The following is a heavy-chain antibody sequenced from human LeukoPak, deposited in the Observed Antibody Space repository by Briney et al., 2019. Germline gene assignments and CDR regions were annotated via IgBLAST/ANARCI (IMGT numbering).Heavy chain of an antibody. Sequence: SGPTLVNPTQTLTLTCTFSGFSLSTSGVGVGWIRQPPGKALEWLALIYWNDDKRYSPSLKSRLTITKDTSKNQVVLTMTNMDPVDTATYYCARFITMVRGVIQRDFDYWGQGNLVTVSS. CDR3: ARFITMVRGVIQRDFDY. J-gene: IGHJ4*02. CDR2: IYWNDDK. D-gene: IGHD3-10*01. CDR1: GFSLSTSGVG. V-gene: IGHV2-5*01.